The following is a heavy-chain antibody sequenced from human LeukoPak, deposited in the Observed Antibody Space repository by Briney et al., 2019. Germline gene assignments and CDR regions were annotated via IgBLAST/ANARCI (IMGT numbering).Heavy chain of an antibody. CDR2: LSGSGGNT. CDR1: GFTFSSYA. J-gene: IGHJ4*02. D-gene: IGHD5-12*01. Sequence: GSLRLSCAASGFTFSSYAMSWVRQAPGKGLEWVSTLSGSGGNTHYADSVKGRFTISRDNSKNTLYLQMNSLRAEDTAVYYCAKRDIVATTVPFDYWGQGALVTVSS. CDR3: AKRDIVATTVPFDY. V-gene: IGHV3-23*01.